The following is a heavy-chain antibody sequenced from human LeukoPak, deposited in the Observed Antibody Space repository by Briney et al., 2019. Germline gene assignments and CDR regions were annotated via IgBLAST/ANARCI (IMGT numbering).Heavy chain of an antibody. V-gene: IGHV4-61*02. CDR3: ARTRSGPDY. J-gene: IGHJ4*02. Sequence: SQTLSLTCTVSGGSISSGSYYWSWIRQPAGKGLEWIGRIYTSGSTNYNPSLKSRVTISVDTSKNQFSLKLSSVTAADTAVYYCARTRSGPDYWGQGTLVTVSS. D-gene: IGHD6-19*01. CDR2: IYTSGST. CDR1: GGSISSGSYY.